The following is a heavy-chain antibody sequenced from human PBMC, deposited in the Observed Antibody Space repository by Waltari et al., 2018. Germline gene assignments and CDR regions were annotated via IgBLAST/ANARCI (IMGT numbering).Heavy chain of an antibody. J-gene: IGHJ3*01. V-gene: IGHV1-18*01. Sequence: QAQLVQSGPEVKKPGASVRVSCKASGYTFSSYGITWVRQAPGQGLEWLGWISTENGNRNYSQKLQGRVSMTTDTHTTTAYMDLRSLRSDDTAIYYCIRGGPWRLVQGNAFDFWGQGTLVTVSS. CDR2: ISTENGNR. CDR3: IRGGPWRLVQGNAFDF. D-gene: IGHD6-6*01. CDR1: GYTFSSYG.